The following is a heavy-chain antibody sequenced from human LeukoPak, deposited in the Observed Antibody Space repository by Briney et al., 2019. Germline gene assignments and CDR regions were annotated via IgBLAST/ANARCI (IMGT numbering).Heavy chain of an antibody. CDR3: ARGYGSGSLYYMDV. Sequence: GGSLRLSCAASGFTFDDYGMSWVRQAPGKGLEWVSGINWNGGSTGYADSVKGRFTISRDNAKNSLYLQMNSLRAEDTALYYCARGYGSGSLYYMDVWGKGTTVTVSS. CDR2: INWNGGST. V-gene: IGHV3-20*04. CDR1: GFTFDDYG. J-gene: IGHJ6*03. D-gene: IGHD3-10*01.